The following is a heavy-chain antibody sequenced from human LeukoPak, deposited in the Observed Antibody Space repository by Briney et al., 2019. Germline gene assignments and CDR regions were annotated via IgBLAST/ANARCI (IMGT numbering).Heavy chain of an antibody. J-gene: IGHJ4*02. D-gene: IGHD3-10*01. CDR2: INHSGST. V-gene: IGHV4-34*01. Sequence: PSETLSLTCAVYGGSFSGYYWSWIRQPPEKGLEWIGEINHSGSTNYNPSLKSRVTISVDTSKNQFSLKLSSVTAADTAVYYCARGGRLLWFGELSPFDYWGQGTLVTVSS. CDR3: ARGGRLLWFGELSPFDY. CDR1: GGSFSGYY.